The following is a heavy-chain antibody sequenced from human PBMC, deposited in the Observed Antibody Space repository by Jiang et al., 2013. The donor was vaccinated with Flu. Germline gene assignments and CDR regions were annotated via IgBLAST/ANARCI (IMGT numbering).Heavy chain of an antibody. CDR3: ARDKGGYAFDY. CDR2: ILYDGSYK. Sequence: QLVESGGGVVQPGGSLRLSCAASGFTFSNYGMHWVRQAPGKGLEWVALILYDGSYKYYADSVKGRFTISRDNSKNTLYLQMSSLRAEDTAVYYCARDKGGYAFDYWGQGTLVTVSS. CDR1: GFTFSNYG. V-gene: IGHV3-30*03. J-gene: IGHJ4*02. D-gene: IGHD5-12*01.